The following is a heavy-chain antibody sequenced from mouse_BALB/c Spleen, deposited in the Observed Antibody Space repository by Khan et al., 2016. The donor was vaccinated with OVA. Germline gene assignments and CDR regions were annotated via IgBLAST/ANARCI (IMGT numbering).Heavy chain of an antibody. J-gene: IGHJ3*01. CDR3: ARNYDYDEGLVY. V-gene: IGHV2-2*02. CDR2: IWSGGST. CDR1: GFSLTSYG. D-gene: IGHD2-4*01. Sequence: VQLQESGPGLVQPSQSLSITCTVSGFSLTSYGIHWVHQSPGKGLEWLGVIWSGGSTDYDAAFISRLSISKDNSKSQVFFKMNSLQGNDTAIYYCARNYDYDEGLVYWGQGTLVTVSA.